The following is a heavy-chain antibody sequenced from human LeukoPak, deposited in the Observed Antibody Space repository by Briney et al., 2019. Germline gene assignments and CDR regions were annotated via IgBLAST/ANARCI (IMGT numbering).Heavy chain of an antibody. J-gene: IGHJ3*02. CDR1: GGSISSSSYY. CDR3: AGHFAGAFDI. CDR2: IYYSGST. D-gene: IGHD3-10*01. Sequence: PSETLSLTCTVSGGSISSSSYYWGWIRQPPGKGLEWIGSIYYSGSTYYNPSLKSRVTISVDTSKNQFSLKLSSVTAADTAVYYCAGHFAGAFDIWGQGTMVTVSS. V-gene: IGHV4-39*01.